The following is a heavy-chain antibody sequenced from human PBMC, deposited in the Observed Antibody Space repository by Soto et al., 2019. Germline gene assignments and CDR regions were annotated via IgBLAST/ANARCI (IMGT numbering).Heavy chain of an antibody. CDR3: AKDYYDTLTGYYGPDY. D-gene: IGHD3-9*01. V-gene: IGHV3-23*01. Sequence: GGSLRLSCAASGFTLSNYWMHWARQAPGKGLVWVSAISGSGGSTYYADSVKGRFTISRDNSKNLLYLQMNSLGAEDTAVYYCAKDYYDTLTGYYGPDYWGQGTLVTVSS. CDR1: GFTLSNYW. CDR2: ISGSGGST. J-gene: IGHJ4*02.